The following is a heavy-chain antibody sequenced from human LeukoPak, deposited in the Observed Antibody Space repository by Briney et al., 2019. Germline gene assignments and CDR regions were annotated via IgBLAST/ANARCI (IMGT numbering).Heavy chain of an antibody. Sequence: PGGSLRLSCAASGFTFSNYAMNWVRQAPGQVLEWVSTINGNGGSTYYADSVKGRFTISRDNSRNTLYLQMNSLRAEDTAVYYCAKEMATIFPYYFDYWGQGTLVPVSS. CDR1: GFTFSNYA. J-gene: IGHJ4*02. D-gene: IGHD5-24*01. V-gene: IGHV3-23*01. CDR2: INGNGGST. CDR3: AKEMATIFPYYFDY.